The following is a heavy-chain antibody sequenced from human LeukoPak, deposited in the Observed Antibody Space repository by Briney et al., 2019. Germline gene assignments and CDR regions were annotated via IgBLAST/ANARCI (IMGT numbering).Heavy chain of an antibody. Sequence: GGSLRLSWAASGFTCSSYAMHWVRQAPGKGLEGVAVISYDGSNKYYADSVKGRFTISRDNSKNTLYLQMNSLRAEDTAVYYCASEPELGIVVVPPRAWGQGTLVTVSS. CDR2: ISYDGSNK. V-gene: IGHV3-30-3*01. CDR1: GFTCSSYA. D-gene: IGHD3-22*01. J-gene: IGHJ5*02. CDR3: ASEPELGIVVVPPRA.